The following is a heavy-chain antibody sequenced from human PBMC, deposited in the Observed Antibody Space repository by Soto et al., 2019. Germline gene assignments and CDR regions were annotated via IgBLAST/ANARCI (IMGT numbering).Heavy chain of an antibody. V-gene: IGHV1-69*01. D-gene: IGHD6-13*01. CDR1: GGTFSSSD. J-gene: IGHJ5*02. Sequence: QVQLVQSGAEVKKPGSSVKVSCKASGGTFSSSDISWVRQAPGQGLEWMGDIIPILATANYAQKFQGRVTITADESTSTAYMELRSLRSEDTAVYYCARGGLAESWSDVDPWGQGTLVTVSS. CDR3: ARGGLAESWSDVDP. CDR2: IIPILATA.